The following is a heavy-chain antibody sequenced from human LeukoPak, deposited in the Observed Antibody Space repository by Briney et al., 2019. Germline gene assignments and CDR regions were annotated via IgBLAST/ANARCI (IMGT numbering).Heavy chain of an antibody. J-gene: IGHJ6*02. V-gene: IGHV4-34*01. D-gene: IGHD3-22*01. Sequence: SETLSLTCAVSGGSFSGYYWYWIRQPPGKGLEWIGEINHGESTNYNPSLKSRATLSVDTSKNQFSLKLTSVTAADTAVYYCARGRTYYCDTSGYYPSIYYGMDVWGQGTTVIVSS. CDR2: INHGEST. CDR1: GGSFSGYY. CDR3: ARGRTYYCDTSGYYPSIYYGMDV.